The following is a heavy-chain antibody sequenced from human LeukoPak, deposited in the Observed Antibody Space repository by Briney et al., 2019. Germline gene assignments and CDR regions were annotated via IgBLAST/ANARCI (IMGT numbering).Heavy chain of an antibody. D-gene: IGHD4-23*01. Sequence: SETLSLTCAVYGGSFSGYYWSWIRQPPGKGLEWIGEINHSGSTNYNPSLKSRVTISVDTSKNQFSLKLSSVTASDTAVYYCARASPSTVVTYWGQGTLVTVSS. J-gene: IGHJ4*02. V-gene: IGHV4-34*01. CDR1: GGSFSGYY. CDR3: ARASPSTVVTY. CDR2: INHSGST.